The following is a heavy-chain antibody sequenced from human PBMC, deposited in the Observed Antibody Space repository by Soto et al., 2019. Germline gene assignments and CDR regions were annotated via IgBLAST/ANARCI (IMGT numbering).Heavy chain of an antibody. CDR3: ARDQAGYSSGWYGGYYGMDV. Sequence: GGSLRLSCAASGFTFSDYYMSWIRQAPGKGLEWVSYISSSGSTIYYADSVKGRFTISRDNAKNSLYLQMNSLRAEDTAVHYCARDQAGYSSGWYGGYYGMDVWGQGTTVTVSS. CDR1: GFTFSDYY. CDR2: ISSSGSTI. D-gene: IGHD6-19*01. V-gene: IGHV3-11*01. J-gene: IGHJ6*02.